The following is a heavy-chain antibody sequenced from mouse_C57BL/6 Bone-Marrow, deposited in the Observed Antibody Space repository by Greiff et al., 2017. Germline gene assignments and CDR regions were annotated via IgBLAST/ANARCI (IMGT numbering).Heavy chain of an antibody. D-gene: IGHD6-1*01. V-gene: IGHV5-4*01. CDR2: ISDAGSYT. Sequence: EVQGVESGGGLVKPGGSLKLSCAASGFTFSSYAMSWVRQTPEKRLEWVATISDAGSYTYYPDNVKGRFTIYRAKAKKNLYLPMSHLKSEDTAMSCCARDLAHIDYWGQGTSLTVSS. J-gene: IGHJ2*02. CDR3: ARDLAHIDY. CDR1: GFTFSSYA.